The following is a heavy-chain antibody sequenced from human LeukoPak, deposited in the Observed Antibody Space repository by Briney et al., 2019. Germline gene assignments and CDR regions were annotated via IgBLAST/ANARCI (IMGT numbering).Heavy chain of an antibody. J-gene: IGHJ4*02. Sequence: PGGSLRLSCSASAFTFSSYAMHWVRQAPGKGLEFVSGISNNGDSTYYGDSVKGKFTISRDNSKNRLYLQMISLRAEDTAIYYCVKSGADYGDYFGFFDYWGQGTLVTVSS. CDR3: VKSGADYGDYFGFFDY. D-gene: IGHD4-17*01. V-gene: IGHV3-64D*09. CDR2: ISNNGDST. CDR1: AFTFSSYA.